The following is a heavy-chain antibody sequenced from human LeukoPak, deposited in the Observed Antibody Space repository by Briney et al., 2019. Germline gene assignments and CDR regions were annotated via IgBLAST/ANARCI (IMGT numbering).Heavy chain of an antibody. CDR3: ARGGGGPATGFH. CDR1: GYTFTDYY. V-gene: IGHV1-2*02. Sequence: GASVKVSCKASGYTFTDYYIHWVRQAAGQGLEWMGGIIPNSGDTNYAQKFQGRVTITRNTSITTAYLELTRLISDDSAVYYCARGGGGPATGFHLGQGSLVTVSS. D-gene: IGHD1-1*01. J-gene: IGHJ4*02. CDR2: IIPNSGDT.